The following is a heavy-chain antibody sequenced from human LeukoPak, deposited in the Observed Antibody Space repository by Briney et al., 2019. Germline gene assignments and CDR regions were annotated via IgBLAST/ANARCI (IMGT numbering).Heavy chain of an antibody. Sequence: RASVKVSCKASGGTFSSYAISWVRQAPGQGLEWMGGIIPIFGTANYAQKFQGRVTITADESTSTAYMELSSLRSEDTAVYYCAREGYARTPLDYWGQGTLVTVSS. D-gene: IGHD2-2*01. V-gene: IGHV1-69*13. CDR2: IIPIFGTA. J-gene: IGHJ4*02. CDR1: GGTFSSYA. CDR3: AREGYARTPLDY.